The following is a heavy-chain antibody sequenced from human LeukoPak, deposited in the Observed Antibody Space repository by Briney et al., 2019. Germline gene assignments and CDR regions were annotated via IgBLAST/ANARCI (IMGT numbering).Heavy chain of an antibody. CDR3: AGGERGYSYGPLDY. V-gene: IGHV4-59*08. CDR1: GGSIRSYY. D-gene: IGHD5-18*01. Sequence: PSETLSLTCTVSGGSIRSYYWSWIRQPPGKGLEWIGYIFYTGSSNYNPSLKSRVNISVDTSKNQFSLKLSSVTAADTAVYYCAGGERGYSYGPLDYWGQGTLVTVSS. CDR2: IFYTGSS. J-gene: IGHJ4*02.